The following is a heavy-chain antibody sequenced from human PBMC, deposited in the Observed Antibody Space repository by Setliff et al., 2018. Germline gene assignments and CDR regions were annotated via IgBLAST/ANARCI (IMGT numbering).Heavy chain of an antibody. Sequence: PSETLSLTCSVYGESFSNNYWSWIRQPPGKGLEWIGEISHSGGTNYNPSLKSRVTMSVDTSKNQFALVLESVTAADTAVYYCARDRSAYSYGLDVWGQGTTVTVS. J-gene: IGHJ6*01. CDR1: GESFSNNY. V-gene: IGHV4-34*01. CDR2: ISHSGGT. CDR3: ARDRSAYSYGLDV.